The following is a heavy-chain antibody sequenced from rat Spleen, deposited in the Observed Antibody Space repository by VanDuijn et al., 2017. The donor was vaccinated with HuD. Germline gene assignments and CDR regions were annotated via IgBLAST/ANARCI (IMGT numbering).Heavy chain of an antibody. CDR2: ISLSGGST. Sequence: EVQLVESGGGLVQPGRSLKLSCAASGFTFSNYGMHWIRQAPTKGLEWVASISLSGGSTYYRDSVKGRLTISRDNAKRTLFQQMDSLGSEDTATYYCAKDQGTEWGQGVMVTVSS. J-gene: IGHJ2*01. CDR1: GFTFSNYG. V-gene: IGHV5-19*01. CDR3: AKDQGTE.